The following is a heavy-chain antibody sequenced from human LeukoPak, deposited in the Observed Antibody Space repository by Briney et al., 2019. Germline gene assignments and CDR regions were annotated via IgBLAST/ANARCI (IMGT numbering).Heavy chain of an antibody. CDR3: ARDLELERNRWNYFES. CDR1: GGSISSFF. V-gene: IGHV4-59*01. CDR2: MHYSGDT. Sequence: SETLSLTCTFSGGSISSFFWSWIRQPPGKGLEWIGSMHYSGDTKYNPSLKSRVSLSIDTSKQQFSLRLSSVTAADTAVYYCARDLELERNRWNYFESWGQGTLVTVSS. J-gene: IGHJ4*02. D-gene: IGHD1-1*01.